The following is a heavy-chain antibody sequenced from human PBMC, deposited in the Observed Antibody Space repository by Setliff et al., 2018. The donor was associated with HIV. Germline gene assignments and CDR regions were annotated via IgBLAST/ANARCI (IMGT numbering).Heavy chain of an antibody. V-gene: IGHV3-74*01. D-gene: IGHD1-26*01. CDR1: GFTSSDYW. CDR2: IRGDGTHT. CDR3: ARDRVGSTNSFDP. Sequence: PGGSLRLSCAASGFTSSDYWMHWIRQAPGEGLVWVSRIRGDGTHTDYADSVRGRFTMSRDNAKNTVYLQMNGLRVEDTAVYFCARDRVGSTNSFDPWGQGTLVTVS. J-gene: IGHJ5*02.